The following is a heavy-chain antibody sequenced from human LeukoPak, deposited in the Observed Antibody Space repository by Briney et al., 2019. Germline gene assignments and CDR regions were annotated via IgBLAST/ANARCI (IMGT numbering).Heavy chain of an antibody. CDR1: GGSISSSSYY. J-gene: IGHJ4*02. Sequence: PSETLSLTCTVSGGSISSSSYYWGWIRQPPGNGLEWIGSIYYSGSTYYNPSLKSRVTISVDTSKNQFSLKLSSVTAADTAVYYCARISWAVAGTPDYWGQGTLVTVSS. CDR3: ARISWAVAGTPDY. V-gene: IGHV4-39*01. CDR2: IYYSGST. D-gene: IGHD6-19*01.